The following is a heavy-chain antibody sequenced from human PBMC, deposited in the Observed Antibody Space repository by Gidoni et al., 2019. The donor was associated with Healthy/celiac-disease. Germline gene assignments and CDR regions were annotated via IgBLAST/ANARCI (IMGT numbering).Heavy chain of an antibody. J-gene: IGHJ5*02. CDR1: GGSFSGYY. CDR2: INHSGST. Sequence: QVQLQQWGAGLLKPSETLSLTCAVYGGSFSGYYWSWIRQTPGKGLEWIGEINHSGSTNYNPYLKSRVTISVDTSKNQFSLKLSSVTAADTAVYYCARGYSSSWSNWFDPWGQGTLVTVSS. V-gene: IGHV4-34*01. D-gene: IGHD6-13*01. CDR3: ARGYSSSWSNWFDP.